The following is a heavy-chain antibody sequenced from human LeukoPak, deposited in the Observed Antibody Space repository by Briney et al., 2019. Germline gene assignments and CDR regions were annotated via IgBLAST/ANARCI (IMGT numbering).Heavy chain of an antibody. D-gene: IGHD3-10*01. CDR3: TTSWPKVREGDH. V-gene: IGHV3-23*01. J-gene: IGHJ4*02. Sequence: GGSLRLSCAASGFTFSSYAMRWVRQAPGKGLEWLSEIGGGGDGAYHADSVKGRFTISRDNSKNTLYLQMNSLRAEDTAVYYCTTSWPKVREGDHWGQGTLVTVSS. CDR2: IGGGGDGA. CDR1: GFTFSSYA.